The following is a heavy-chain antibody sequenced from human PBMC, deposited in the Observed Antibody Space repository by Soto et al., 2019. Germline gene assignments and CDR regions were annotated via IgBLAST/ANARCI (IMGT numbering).Heavy chain of an antibody. CDR3: ARAGGLGAVAVDY. V-gene: IGHV4-30-2*01. D-gene: IGHD6-19*01. Sequence: QLQLQESGSGLVKPSQTLSLTCAVSGGSISRGGYSWSWIRQPPGKGLEWIGYIYHSGTTYYNPPLKSRVTLSVDRSKNQCSLELSSVTAADTAVYYCARAGGLGAVAVDYWGQGTLVTVSA. CDR2: IYHSGTT. J-gene: IGHJ4*02. CDR1: GGSISRGGYS.